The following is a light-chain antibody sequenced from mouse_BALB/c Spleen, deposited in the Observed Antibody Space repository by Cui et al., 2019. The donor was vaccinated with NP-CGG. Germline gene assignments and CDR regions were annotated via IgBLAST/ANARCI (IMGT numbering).Light chain of an antibody. CDR3: ALWYSNHWV. CDR1: IGAVTTSNY. V-gene: IGLV1*01. J-gene: IGLJ1*01. CDR2: GTN. Sequence: QAVVTQESALTTSPGETVTLTCRSSIGAVTTSNYANCVQEKPEHLFTGLIGGTNNRAPGVPARFSGSLIGDKAALTITGAQTEDEAIYFCALWYSNHWVFGGGTKLTVL.